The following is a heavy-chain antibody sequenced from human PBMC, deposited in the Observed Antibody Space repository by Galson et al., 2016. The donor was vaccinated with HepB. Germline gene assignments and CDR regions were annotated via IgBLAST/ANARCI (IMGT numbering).Heavy chain of an antibody. CDR2: VYHTGST. Sequence: SETLSLTCSVSGGPMKSYYWSWIRQPPGKRLEWIGYVYHTGSTNYNPSLKSRVTISLDMSKNQFSLKLSSVTAADTAVYYCARERQLVLNGVDVWGQGTTVTVSS. V-gene: IGHV4-59*01. J-gene: IGHJ6*02. CDR3: ARERQLVLNGVDV. CDR1: GGPMKSYY. D-gene: IGHD1-1*01.